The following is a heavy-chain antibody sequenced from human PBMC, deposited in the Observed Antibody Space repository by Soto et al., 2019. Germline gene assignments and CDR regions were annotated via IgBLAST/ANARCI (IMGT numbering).Heavy chain of an antibody. Sequence: EVQLVESGGGLVQPGRSLRLSCAASGFTFDDHAMHWVRQGPGKGLEWVSGISWNSGTIVYADSVKGRFTISRDNTKTSLYLQMDSLRREDTALYYCAKDIKSTGWYFGLGLWGQGTTVTVSS. CDR3: AKDIKSTGWYFGLGL. J-gene: IGHJ6*02. CDR2: ISWNSGTI. D-gene: IGHD6-19*01. CDR1: GFTFDDHA. V-gene: IGHV3-9*01.